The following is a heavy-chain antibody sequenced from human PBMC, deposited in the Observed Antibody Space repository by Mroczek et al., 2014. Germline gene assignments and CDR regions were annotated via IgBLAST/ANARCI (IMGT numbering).Heavy chain of an antibody. D-gene: IGHD3-22*01. CDR3: ARGYDSSGCFDY. Sequence: KESGPGLVKPSQTLSLTCTVSGGSISSGGYYWSWIRQHPGKGLEWIGYIYYSGSTYYNPSLKSRVTISVDTSKNQFSLKLSSVTAADTAVYYCARGYDSSGCFDYWGQGTLVTVSS. CDR1: GGSISSGGYY. J-gene: IGHJ4*02. V-gene: IGHV4-31*03. CDR2: IYYSGST.